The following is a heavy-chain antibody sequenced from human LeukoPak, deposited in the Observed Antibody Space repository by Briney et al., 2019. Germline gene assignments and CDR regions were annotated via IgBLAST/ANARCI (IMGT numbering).Heavy chain of an antibody. D-gene: IGHD3-22*01. Sequence: GGSLRLSCAASGLPFSNYAMTWVRQAPGKGLECVAGISDNGDGTYYADSVKGRFTISRDNSKNTFFLQMNSLRVEDTAAYYCARRSFPGSGYSYSSDYWGQGTLVTVSS. CDR3: ARRSFPGSGYSYSSDY. V-gene: IGHV3-23*01. CDR2: ISDNGDGT. CDR1: GLPFSNYA. J-gene: IGHJ4*02.